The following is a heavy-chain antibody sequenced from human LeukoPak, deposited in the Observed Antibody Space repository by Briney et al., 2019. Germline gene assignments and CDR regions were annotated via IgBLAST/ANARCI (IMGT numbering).Heavy chain of an antibody. J-gene: IGHJ3*02. CDR2: ISAYNGNT. Sequence: WASVKVSCKASGYTFTSYGISWVRQAPGQGLEWMGWISAYNGNTNYAQKLQGRVTMTTDTSTSTAYMELRSLRSDDTAVYYCARPITIFGVVHDAFDIWGQGTMVTVSS. V-gene: IGHV1-18*01. D-gene: IGHD3-3*01. CDR1: GYTFTSYG. CDR3: ARPITIFGVVHDAFDI.